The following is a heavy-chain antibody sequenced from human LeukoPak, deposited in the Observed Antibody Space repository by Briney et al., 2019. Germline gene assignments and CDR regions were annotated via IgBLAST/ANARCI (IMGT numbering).Heavy chain of an antibody. Sequence: GASVKVSCKASGYTFTGYYMHWVRQAPGQGLEWMGWINPNSGGTNYAQKLQGRVTMTTDTSTSTAYMELRSLRSDDTAAYYCAFSRYYLQGSYYYMDVWGKGTTVTVSS. J-gene: IGHJ6*03. CDR2: INPNSGGT. V-gene: IGHV1-2*02. CDR1: GYTFTGYY. D-gene: IGHD2/OR15-2a*01. CDR3: AFSRYYLQGSYYYMDV.